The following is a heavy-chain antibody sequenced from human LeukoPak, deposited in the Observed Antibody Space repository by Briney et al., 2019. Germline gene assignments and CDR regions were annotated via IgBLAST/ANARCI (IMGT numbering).Heavy chain of an antibody. CDR2: IRYDGSNK. J-gene: IGHJ4*02. CDR1: GFTFSSYG. D-gene: IGHD6-13*01. CDR3: AKLSSSWYSFDY. V-gene: IGHV3-30*02. Sequence: TGGSLRLSCAASGFTFSSYGMHWVRQAPGKGLEWVAFIRYDGSNKYYADSVKGRFTISRDNSKNTLYLQMNSLRAEDTAVYYCAKLSSSWYSFDYWGQGTLVTVSS.